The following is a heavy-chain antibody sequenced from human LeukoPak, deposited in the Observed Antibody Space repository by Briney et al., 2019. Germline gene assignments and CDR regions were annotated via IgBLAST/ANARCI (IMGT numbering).Heavy chain of an antibody. D-gene: IGHD4-17*01. CDR1: GFTFDDYA. CDR3: AKADGDSDAFDI. V-gene: IGHV3-9*03. CDR2: ISWNSGSI. Sequence: GGSLRLSCAASGFTFDDYAMHWVRQAPGKGLEWVSGISWNSGSIGYEDSVKGRSTISRDNAKNSLYLQMNSLRAEDMALYYCAKADGDSDAFDIWGQGTMVTVSS. J-gene: IGHJ3*02.